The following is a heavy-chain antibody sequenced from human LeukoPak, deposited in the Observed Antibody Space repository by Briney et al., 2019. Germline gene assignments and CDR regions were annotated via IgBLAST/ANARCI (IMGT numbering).Heavy chain of an antibody. V-gene: IGHV3-30*04. J-gene: IGHJ4*02. CDR3: ARGAHKRDDYGGFFDY. Sequence: GGSLRLSCAASGFTFTNYAMHWVRQAPGKGLEWVAVISSDGSKKDYADSVKGRFTISRDNSKNTLYLQMNSLRAEDTAVYYCARGAHKRDDYGGFFDYWGQGSLVTVSS. CDR1: GFTFTNYA. CDR2: ISSDGSKK. D-gene: IGHD4-23*01.